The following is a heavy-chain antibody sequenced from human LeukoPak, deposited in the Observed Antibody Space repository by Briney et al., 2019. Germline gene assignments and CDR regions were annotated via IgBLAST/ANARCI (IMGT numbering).Heavy chain of an antibody. CDR3: ARDGTTVTQYYFDY. CDR2: ISSSGGNR. CDR1: GFTFSSYE. V-gene: IGHV3-48*03. Sequence: GGSLRLSCVASGFTFSSYEMDWVRQAPGKGLEWVSYISSSGGNRYYADSVKGRFTISRDNAKNSLYLQMNSLRAEDTAVYYCARDGTTVTQYYFDYWGQGTPVTVSS. D-gene: IGHD4-17*01. J-gene: IGHJ4*02.